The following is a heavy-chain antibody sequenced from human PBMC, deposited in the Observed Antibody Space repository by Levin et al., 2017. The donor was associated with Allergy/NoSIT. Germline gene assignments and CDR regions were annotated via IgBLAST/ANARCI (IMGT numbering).Heavy chain of an antibody. CDR2: IYYSGST. D-gene: IGHD1-14*01. V-gene: IGHV4-59*01. CDR1: GGSISSYY. Sequence: SETLSLTCTVSGGSISSYYWSWIRQPPGKGLEWIGYIYYSGSTNYNPSLKSRVTISVDTSKNQFSLKLSSVTAADTAVYYCARGSLTDYYYYYYMDVWGKGTTVTVSS. CDR3: ARGSLTDYYYYYYMDV. J-gene: IGHJ6*03.